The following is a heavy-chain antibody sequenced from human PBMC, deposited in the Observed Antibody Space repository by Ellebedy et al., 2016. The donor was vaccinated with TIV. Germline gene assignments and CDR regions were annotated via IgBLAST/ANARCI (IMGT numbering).Heavy chain of an antibody. D-gene: IGHD1-26*01. J-gene: IGHJ3*02. CDR1: GFTFSSYS. Sequence: GESLKISCAASGFTFSSYSMNWVRQTPGKGLEWVSYISGSGSTIYYADSVKGRFTISRDNADISLYLQMNSLRAEDTAVYYCARSALVGATGRDPFDIWGQGTMVTVSS. CDR2: ISGSGSTI. CDR3: ARSALVGATGRDPFDI. V-gene: IGHV3-48*04.